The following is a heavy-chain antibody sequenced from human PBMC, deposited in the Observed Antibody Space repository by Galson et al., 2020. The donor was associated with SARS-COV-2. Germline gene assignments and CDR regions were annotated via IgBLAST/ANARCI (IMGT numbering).Heavy chain of an antibody. CDR3: ARGSRFYDFWSGRAEYFQH. V-gene: IGHV3-7*01. D-gene: IGHD3-3*01. J-gene: IGHJ1*01. Sequence: GGSLRLSCRGSGFTFSNYWMNWVRQAPGQGLEWVANIKQYGSERYYVESVKGRFTISRDNAQNSLYLQMDSRRDDDTAVYFCARGSRFYDFWSGRAEYFQHWGLGTLVTVSS. CDR2: IKQYGSER. CDR1: GFTFSNYW.